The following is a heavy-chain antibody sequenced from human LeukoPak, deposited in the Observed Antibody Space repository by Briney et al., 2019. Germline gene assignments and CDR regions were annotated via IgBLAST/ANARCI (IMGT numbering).Heavy chain of an antibody. CDR3: AREEPAGSTDH. Sequence: PGGSLRLSCAASGFIFSRYSMHWVRQAPGKGLEYVSVISSNGGSTYYANSVKGRFTISRDNSKNTLYLQMDSLRDDDMAVYYCAREEPAGSTDHWGQGTLVTVSS. CDR2: ISSNGGST. CDR1: GFIFSRYS. D-gene: IGHD1-14*01. V-gene: IGHV3-64*01. J-gene: IGHJ4*02.